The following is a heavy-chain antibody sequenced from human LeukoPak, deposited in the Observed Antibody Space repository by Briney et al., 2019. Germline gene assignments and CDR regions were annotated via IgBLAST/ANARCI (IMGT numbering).Heavy chain of an antibody. J-gene: IGHJ5*02. CDR3: AKRASLVSATPWFDP. CDR1: GFTFSSYA. V-gene: IGHV3-23*01. D-gene: IGHD2-15*01. CDR2: ISNSGDST. Sequence: PGASLRLSCAASGFTFSSYAMSWVRQAPGEGLEWVSDISNSGDSTYCADSVKGRFTISRDNSKNTLYLQMNNLRAEDTAVFYCAKRASLVSATPWFDPWGQGTLVTVSS.